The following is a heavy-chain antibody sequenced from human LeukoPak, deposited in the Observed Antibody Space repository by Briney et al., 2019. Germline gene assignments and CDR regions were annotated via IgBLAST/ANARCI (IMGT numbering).Heavy chain of an antibody. CDR3: ARRASLLRYFDYYGMDV. J-gene: IGHJ6*02. CDR2: INAGNGNT. CDR1: GYTFTSYA. D-gene: IGHD3-9*01. Sequence: ASVKVSCKASGYTFTSYAMHWVRQAPGQRLEWMGWINAGNGNTKYSQKFQGRVTITRDTSASTAYMELSSLRSEDTAVYYCARRASLLRYFDYYGMDVWGQGTTVTVSS. V-gene: IGHV1-3*01.